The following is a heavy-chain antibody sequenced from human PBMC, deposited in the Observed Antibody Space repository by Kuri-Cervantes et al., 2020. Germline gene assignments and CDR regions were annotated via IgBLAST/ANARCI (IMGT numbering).Heavy chain of an antibody. CDR2: ININSGGT. CDR3: ARDAFVVVPAAMGSYFDY. D-gene: IGHD2-2*01. J-gene: IGHJ4*02. CDR1: GYTFTGYY. Sequence: ASVKVSCKASGYTFTGYYMHWVRQAPGQGLEWMGWININSGGTYYAQKFQGWVNMTRDTSISTAYMELSSLRSEDTAVYYCARDAFVVVPAAMGSYFDYWGQGTLVTVSS. V-gene: IGHV1-2*04.